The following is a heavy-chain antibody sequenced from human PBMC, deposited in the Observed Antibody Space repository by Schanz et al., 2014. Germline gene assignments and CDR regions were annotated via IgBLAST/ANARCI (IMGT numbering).Heavy chain of an antibody. J-gene: IGHJ3*01. V-gene: IGHV3-66*01. Sequence: EVQLVESGGGLVKPGGSLRLSCAASGFTFSNYTMYWVRQAPGKGLEWVAVIYSGGSTFYTDSVKGRFTISRDNSKNTLFLQMNSLRPEDTALYFCARDEGRDGYNLAFDVWGQGTLVTVSS. D-gene: IGHD2-21*01. CDR2: IYSGGST. CDR3: ARDEGRDGYNLAFDV. CDR1: GFTFSNYT.